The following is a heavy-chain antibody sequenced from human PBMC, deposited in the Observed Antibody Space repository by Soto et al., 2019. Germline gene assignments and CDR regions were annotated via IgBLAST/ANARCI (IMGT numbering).Heavy chain of an antibody. D-gene: IGHD1-26*01. CDR3: ARRVGLDVDY. J-gene: IGHJ4*02. V-gene: IGHV3-33*01. CDR1: GFTFSSYG. Sequence: QVQLVESGGGVVQPGRSLRLSCAASGFTFSSYGMHWVRQAPGKGLEWVAVIWYDGNNKYYADSVKGRFTISRDNSKNTLFLQMNSLRAEDTAVYYCARRVGLDVDYWGQGTLVTVSS. CDR2: IWYDGNNK.